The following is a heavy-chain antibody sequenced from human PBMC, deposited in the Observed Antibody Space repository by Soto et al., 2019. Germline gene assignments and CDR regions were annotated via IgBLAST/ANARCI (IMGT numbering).Heavy chain of an antibody. D-gene: IGHD3-3*01. CDR1: GYSFTSYW. Sequence: GESLKISFKGSGYSFTSYWIGWVRQMPGKGLEWMGIIYPGDSDTRCSPSFQGQVTISADKSISTAYLQWSSLKASDTAMYYCARRYYDFWSGYYTPYYFDYWGQGTLVTVSS. J-gene: IGHJ4*02. V-gene: IGHV5-51*01. CDR3: ARRYYDFWSGYYTPYYFDY. CDR2: IYPGDSDT.